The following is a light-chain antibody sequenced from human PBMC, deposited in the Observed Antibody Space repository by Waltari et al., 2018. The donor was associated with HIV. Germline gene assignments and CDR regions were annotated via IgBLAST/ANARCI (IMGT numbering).Light chain of an antibody. CDR2: ENN. Sequence: QSMLTQPPSVSAAPGQKVTISCSGSTSNVGNNYVSWYQQLPGTAPRLLIYENNKRHAGIPDRFSASKSGTSATLAITGLQTGDEADYYCGTWDSHLSAGNWVFGGGTKLTVL. CDR3: GTWDSHLSAGNWV. V-gene: IGLV1-51*01. J-gene: IGLJ3*02. CDR1: TSNVGNNY.